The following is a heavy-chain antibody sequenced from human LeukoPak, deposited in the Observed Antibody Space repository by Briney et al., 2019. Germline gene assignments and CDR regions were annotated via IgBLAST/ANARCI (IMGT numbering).Heavy chain of an antibody. V-gene: IGHV3-7*01. D-gene: IGHD6-19*01. J-gene: IGHJ4*02. CDR3: ARVGGSAVAGTLYFDY. Sequence: GGSLRLSCAASGFTFSSYWMSWVRQAPGKGLEWVANIKQDGSEKYYVDSVKGRFTISRDNAKNSLYLQMNSLRAEDTAVYYCARVGGSAVAGTLYFDYWGQGTLVTVSS. CDR2: IKQDGSEK. CDR1: GFTFSSYW.